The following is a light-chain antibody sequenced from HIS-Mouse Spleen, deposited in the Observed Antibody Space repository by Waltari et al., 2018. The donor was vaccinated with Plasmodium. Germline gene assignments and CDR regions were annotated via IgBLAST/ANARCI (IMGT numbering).Light chain of an antibody. CDR2: QDS. CDR3: QAWDSSTVV. J-gene: IGLJ2*01. Sequence: SYELTQPPSVPVSPGQTASITCSGHKLGDKYACWYQQKPGQSPVLVIYQDSKRPLGIPERFSGSNSGNTATLTISGTQAMDEADYYCQAWDSSTVVFGGGTKLTVL. CDR1: KLGDKY. V-gene: IGLV3-1*01.